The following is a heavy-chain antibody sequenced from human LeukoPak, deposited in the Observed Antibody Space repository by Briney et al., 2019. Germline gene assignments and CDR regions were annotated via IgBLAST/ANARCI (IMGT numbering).Heavy chain of an antibody. CDR1: DVTFSCCA. CDR3: ARDKGPPRYYMDV. V-gene: IGHV3-23*01. CDR2: ITNTGAVT. Sequence: PGGSLRLSCAASDVTFSCCAVTWVRQAPGKGLQWVSTITNTGAVTYYADSVKGRFTISRDNSKNTLYLQMNSLRAEDTAVYYCARDKGPPRYYMDVWGKGTTVTVSS. J-gene: IGHJ6*03.